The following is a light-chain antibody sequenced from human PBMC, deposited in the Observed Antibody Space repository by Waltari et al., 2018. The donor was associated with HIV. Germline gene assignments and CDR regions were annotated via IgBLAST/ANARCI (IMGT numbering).Light chain of an antibody. V-gene: IGLV2-11*01. CDR2: DVN. Sequence: QSALTQPRSMSGSPGQSVTLSCTGTRSDVGGYNYVSWYQQHPGKAPKPMIFDVNKRPSGVPDRFSGSKSGNTASLTISGLQAEDEADYYCCSYADKYTWVFGGGTKLAVL. CDR1: RSDVGGYNY. CDR3: CSYADKYTWV. J-gene: IGLJ3*02.